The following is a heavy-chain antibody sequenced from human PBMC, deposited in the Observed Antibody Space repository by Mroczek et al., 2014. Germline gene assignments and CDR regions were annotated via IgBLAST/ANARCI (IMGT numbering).Heavy chain of an antibody. CDR1: GFTFSSYG. CDR3: AKKFGLDSSGLNWYFDL. V-gene: IGHV3-30*18. Sequence: QVQLVQSGGGVVQPGRSLRLSCAASGFTFSSYGMHWVRQAPGKGLEWVAVISYDGSNKYYADSVKGRFTISRDNSKNTLYLQMNSLRAEDTAVYYCAKKFGLDSSGLNWYFDLWGRGTLVTVSS. D-gene: IGHD3-22*01. CDR2: ISYDGSNK. J-gene: IGHJ2*01.